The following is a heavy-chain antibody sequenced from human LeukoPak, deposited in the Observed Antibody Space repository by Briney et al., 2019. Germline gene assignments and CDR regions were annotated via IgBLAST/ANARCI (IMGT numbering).Heavy chain of an antibody. D-gene: IGHD4-23*01. Sequence: GGSLRLSCAASGFTFSSYAMSWVRQAPGKGLEWVSAISGSGGSTYYADSVKGRFTISRDNSKNTLYLQMNSLRAEDTAVYYCARLRGGNWGGDYWGQGTLVTVSS. V-gene: IGHV3-23*01. CDR3: ARLRGGNWGGDY. CDR2: ISGSGGST. J-gene: IGHJ4*02. CDR1: GFTFSSYA.